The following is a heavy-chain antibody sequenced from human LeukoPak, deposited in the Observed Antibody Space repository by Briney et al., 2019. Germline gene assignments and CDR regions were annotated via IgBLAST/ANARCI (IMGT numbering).Heavy chain of an antibody. Sequence: SETLSLTCTVSGCSFSSYYWSWVRQPPGKGLEWIGYIYYSGSTTYYPTLKSRVTISVDTSKNQFSLKLSSVTAADTAVYYCARTHMAGYYMDGWGKGTTVTVSS. CDR3: ARTHMAGYYMDG. CDR2: IYYSGST. J-gene: IGHJ6*03. V-gene: IGHV4-59*01. D-gene: IGHD2-21*01. CDR1: GCSFSSYY.